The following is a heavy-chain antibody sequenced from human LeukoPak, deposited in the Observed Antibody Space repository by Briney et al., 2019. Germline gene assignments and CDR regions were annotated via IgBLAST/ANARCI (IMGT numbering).Heavy chain of an antibody. J-gene: IGHJ6*02. D-gene: IGHD6-13*01. CDR2: ISAYNGNT. V-gene: IGHV1-18*01. CDR1: GYTFTSYG. CDR3: ARIPIAEHYYYYGMDV. Sequence: ASVKVSCKASGYTFTSYGISWVRQAPGQGLEWMGWISAYNGNTNYAQKFQGRVTMTRDTSISTAYMELSRLRSDDTAVYYCARIPIAEHYYYYGMDVWGRGTTVTVSS.